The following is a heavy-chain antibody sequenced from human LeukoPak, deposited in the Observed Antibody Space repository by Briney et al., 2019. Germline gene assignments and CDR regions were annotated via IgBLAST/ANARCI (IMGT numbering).Heavy chain of an antibody. J-gene: IGHJ4*02. V-gene: IGHV3-53*01. CDR3: ARGRDYFPIDY. D-gene: IGHD2/OR15-2a*01. CDR2: TYSGGNT. CDR1: GFTVSSRH. Sequence: GGSLRLSCAPSGFTVSSRHMTWVRHTPGKGLVWVSVTYSGGNTDYADSVKARYTIPRDNPRNTLYLQMSSLRVEDTPIYYCARGRDYFPIDYWGQGTFVIVSS.